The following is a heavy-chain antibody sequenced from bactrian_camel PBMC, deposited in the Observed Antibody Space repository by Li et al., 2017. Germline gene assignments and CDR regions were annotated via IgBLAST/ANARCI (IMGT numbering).Heavy chain of an antibody. D-gene: IGHD2*01. CDR3: AAEAAYSGDLFGF. V-gene: IGHV3S57*01. Sequence: LACRLSGYTYSSYCVGWFRQAPGKEREGVASIDRVSRATYADSVKGRFTISKDSAENTLYLQMNSLNPEDTAMYYCAAEAAYSGDLFGFWGQGTQVTVS. CDR2: IDRVSRA. J-gene: IGHJ6*01. CDR1: GYTYSSYC.